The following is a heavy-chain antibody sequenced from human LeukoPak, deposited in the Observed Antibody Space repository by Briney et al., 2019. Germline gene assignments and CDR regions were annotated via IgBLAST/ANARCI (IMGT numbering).Heavy chain of an antibody. CDR1: GFPFCYYA. J-gene: IGHJ3*02. CDR2: ISWDSGSI. V-gene: IGHV3-9*01. CDR3: AKDRSGWADAFDI. Sequence: GGSLRLSFAASGFPFCYYAMHWVRPAPGKGLEWVSGISWDSGSIGYSDSVKGRFTISRENAKNSLYLQMNSLRAEDTALYYCAKDRSGWADAFDIWGQGTMVTVSS. D-gene: IGHD6-19*01.